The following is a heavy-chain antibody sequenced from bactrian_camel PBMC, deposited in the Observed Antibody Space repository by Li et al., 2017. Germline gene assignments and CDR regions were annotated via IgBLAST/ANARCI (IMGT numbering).Heavy chain of an antibody. CDR3: AVDRGTGCKFRAGTAY. CDR2: RTYSDTT. Sequence: HVQLVESGGGSVRAGGSLRLTCTASGYASAIKCWGWFRQAPGKEREEVGIARTYSDTTSYGDPVKGRSTIVVDNAKDTMYLQMNNLNQEDTARYYCAVDRGTGCKFRAGTAYWGQGTQVTVS. D-gene: IGHD6*01. V-gene: IGHV3S53*01. CDR1: GYASAIKC. J-gene: IGHJ4*01.